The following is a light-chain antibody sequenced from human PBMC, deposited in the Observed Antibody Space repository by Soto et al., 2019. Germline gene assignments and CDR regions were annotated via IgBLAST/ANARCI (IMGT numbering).Light chain of an antibody. J-gene: IGLJ1*01. V-gene: IGLV2-14*01. CDR2: EVT. Sequence: LTQPHSVSESPGETVTISCTRTSGGIANNYVQWYQQRPGSAPKLIIYEVTNRPSGVSNRFSGSKSGNTASLTISGLQAEDEADYYCSSYTSSTTYVFATVTKLTVL. CDR3: SSYTSSTTYV. CDR1: SGGIANNY.